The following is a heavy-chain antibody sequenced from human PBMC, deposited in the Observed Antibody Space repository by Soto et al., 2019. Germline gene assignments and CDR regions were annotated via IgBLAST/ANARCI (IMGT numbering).Heavy chain of an antibody. V-gene: IGHV3-23*01. CDR2: ISGGGGST. D-gene: IGHD1-26*01. CDR3: AKNRYSGSLAPFDY. J-gene: IGHJ4*02. Sequence: MIWVRQAPGKGLEWVSAISGGGGSTYYVDSVKGRFTISRDNSKNTLYLQINSLRAEDTAVYYCAKNRYSGSLAPFDYWGQGT.